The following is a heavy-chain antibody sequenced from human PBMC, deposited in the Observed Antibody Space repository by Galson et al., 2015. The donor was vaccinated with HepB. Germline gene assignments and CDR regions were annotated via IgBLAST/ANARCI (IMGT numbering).Heavy chain of an antibody. D-gene: IGHD7-27*01. Sequence: SLRLSCAASGFSFSSYAMSWVRQAPGKGLQWVSSISGSGGSTYYAGSVKGRFTISRDTSKNTVYVQMNNLRAEDTAVYYCAKTADWGPRGCFDSWGQGTLVTVSS. J-gene: IGHJ4*02. V-gene: IGHV3-23*01. CDR1: GFSFSSYA. CDR2: ISGSGGST. CDR3: AKTADWGPRGCFDS.